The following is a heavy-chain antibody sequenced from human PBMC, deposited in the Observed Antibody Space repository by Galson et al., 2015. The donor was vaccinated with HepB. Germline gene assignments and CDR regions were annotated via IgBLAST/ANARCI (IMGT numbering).Heavy chain of an antibody. CDR2: FYYNANT. CDR1: GGPVSSGSSY. J-gene: IGHJ4*01. V-gene: IGHV4-39*01. D-gene: IGHD2-2*03. CDR3: ARQMDYFDY. Sequence: LSLTCTVSGGPVSSGSSYWGWIRQPPGRGPEWIGSFYYNANTYYNPSLKSRVTISVDTSKKQFSLKLSSVTAADTAVYYCARQMDYFDYWGQGTLVTVSS.